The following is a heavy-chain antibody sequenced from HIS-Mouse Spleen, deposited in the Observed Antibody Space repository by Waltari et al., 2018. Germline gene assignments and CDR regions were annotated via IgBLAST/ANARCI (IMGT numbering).Heavy chain of an antibody. J-gene: IGHJ4*02. D-gene: IGHD3-16*01. Sequence: EVQLLESGGGLVQPGGSLRLSCAASGFTFSSYAMSWVRQAPGEGLGWVSGISGSGGSTCYADSVKGRFTISRDNSKNTLYLQMNSLRAEDTAVYYCAKAPFGLPFDYWGQVTLVTVSS. CDR2: ISGSGGST. V-gene: IGHV3-23*01. CDR3: AKAPFGLPFDY. CDR1: GFTFSSYA.